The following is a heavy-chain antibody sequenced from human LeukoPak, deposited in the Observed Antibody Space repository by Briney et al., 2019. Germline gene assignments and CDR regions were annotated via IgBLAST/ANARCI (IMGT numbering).Heavy chain of an antibody. D-gene: IGHD3-10*02. CDR2: IKQDGSEK. CDR3: ANPVRGVTH. J-gene: IGHJ4*02. V-gene: IGHV3-7*01. CDR1: GFSFSSSW. Sequence: PGGSLRLSCAASGFSFSSSWMTWVRQAPGKGLEWVANIKQDGSEKYYLDSVKGRFTISRDNAKNSLYLQMNSLRDADTAVYYCANPVRGVTHWGQGTLVAVSS.